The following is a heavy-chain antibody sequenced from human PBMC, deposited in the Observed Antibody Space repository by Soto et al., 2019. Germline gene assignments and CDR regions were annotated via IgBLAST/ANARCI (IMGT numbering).Heavy chain of an antibody. CDR2: ISGSGGST. Sequence: VGSLRLSCAASGFTFSSYAMSWVRQAPGKGLEWVSAISGSGGSTYYADSVKGRFTISRDNSKNTLYLQMNSLRAEDTAVYYCAKEQLGYCSSTSCRYYYYGMDVWGQGTTVTVSS. CDR3: AKEQLGYCSSTSCRYYYYGMDV. J-gene: IGHJ6*02. D-gene: IGHD2-2*01. CDR1: GFTFSSYA. V-gene: IGHV3-23*01.